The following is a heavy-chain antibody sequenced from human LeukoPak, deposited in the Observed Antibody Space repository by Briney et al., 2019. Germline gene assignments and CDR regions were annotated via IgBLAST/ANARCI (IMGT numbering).Heavy chain of an antibody. J-gene: IGHJ1*01. D-gene: IGHD5-18*01. V-gene: IGHV4-39*07. CDR2: IYHSGST. CDR1: GGSISSSSYY. CDR3: ARDGLGYSYERGESEYFQH. Sequence: SEALSLTCTVSGGSISSSSYYWGWIRQPPGKGLEWIGYIYHSGSTYYNPSLKSRVTISVDRSKNQFSLKLSSVTAADTAVYYCARDGLGYSYERGESEYFQHWGQGTLVTVSS.